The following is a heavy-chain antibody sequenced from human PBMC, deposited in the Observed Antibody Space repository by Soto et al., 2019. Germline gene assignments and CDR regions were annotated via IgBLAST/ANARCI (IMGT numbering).Heavy chain of an antibody. Sequence: EVQLLESGGGLVQPGGSLRLSCAASGFTFSSYAMSWVRQAPGKGLEWVSAISGSGGSTYYADSVKGRFTISKDNSKNTLYLQMNSLRAEDTAVYYCAKDRGYSSSWGDYWGQGTLVTVSS. V-gene: IGHV3-23*01. CDR1: GFTFSSYA. CDR3: AKDRGYSSSWGDY. D-gene: IGHD6-13*01. CDR2: ISGSGGST. J-gene: IGHJ4*02.